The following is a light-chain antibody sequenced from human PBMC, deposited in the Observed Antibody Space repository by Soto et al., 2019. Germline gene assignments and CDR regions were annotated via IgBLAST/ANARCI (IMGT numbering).Light chain of an antibody. V-gene: IGLV2-14*01. Sequence: QSVLAQPASVSGSFGQSITISCSGPNTDLGVYGYVSWYQHHPGKAPKLLIYDVNNRPSGISDRFSGSKSGDTASLTISGLQAEDEADYFCFSKISVFVYGFGTGTKLTVL. CDR2: DVN. J-gene: IGLJ1*01. CDR3: FSKISVFVYG. CDR1: NTDLGVYGY.